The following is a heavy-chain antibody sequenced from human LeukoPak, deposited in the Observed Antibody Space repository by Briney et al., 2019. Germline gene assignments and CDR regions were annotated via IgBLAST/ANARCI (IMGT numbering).Heavy chain of an antibody. D-gene: IGHD3-10*01. CDR1: GFTFSSYC. Sequence: GGSLRLSCAASGFTFSSYCMHWVRQAPGKGLVWVSRINSDRSSTSYADSVKGRFTISRDNAKNTLYLQMNSLRAEDTAVYYCASLGENFDYWGQGTLVTVSS. CDR2: INSDRSST. V-gene: IGHV3-74*01. J-gene: IGHJ4*02. CDR3: ASLGENFDY.